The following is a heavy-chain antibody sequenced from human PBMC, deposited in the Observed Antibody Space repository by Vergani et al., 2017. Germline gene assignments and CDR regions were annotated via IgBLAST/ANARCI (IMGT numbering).Heavy chain of an antibody. V-gene: IGHV4-39*01. D-gene: IGHD6-19*01. CDR1: GASIRSSNYY. J-gene: IGHJ5*02. CDR2: IYYSGST. Sequence: QLQLQESGPGLVKPSATLSLTCSVSGASIRSSNYYWGWIRQPPGKGLELIASIYYSGSTYYQPSLKSRVTISVDTSKNQFSLKLSSVTAADTAVYFCARHSTVEWLVKLGWIDPWGQGILVTVSS. CDR3: ARHSTVEWLVKLGWIDP.